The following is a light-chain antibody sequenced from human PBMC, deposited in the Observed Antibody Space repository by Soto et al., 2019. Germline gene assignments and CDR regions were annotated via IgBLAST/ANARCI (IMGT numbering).Light chain of an antibody. CDR3: QSYDNRLTALYV. Sequence: QLVLTQPPSVSGAPGQNVTISCTGSSSNIGAGYDVHWYQQLPGTAPKLLIYGNNNRPSGVPDRFSGSKSGTSASLAITGLQADDEADYYCQSYDNRLTALYVFGTGTKLTVL. CDR1: SSNIGAGYD. V-gene: IGLV1-40*01. CDR2: GNN. J-gene: IGLJ1*01.